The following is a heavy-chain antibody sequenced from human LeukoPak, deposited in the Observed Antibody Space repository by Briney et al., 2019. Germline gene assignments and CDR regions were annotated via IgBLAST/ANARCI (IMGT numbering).Heavy chain of an antibody. V-gene: IGHV3-23*01. J-gene: IGHJ4*02. CDR1: GFTFSNYG. CDR3: AKDPRGYCSSTSCYNFDY. Sequence: GGTLRLSCAASGFTFSNYGMSWVRQAPGKGLEWVSTISDSGGSTYYADSVKGRFTISRDNSKNTLYLQMNSLRAEDTAVYYCAKDPRGYCSSTSCYNFDYWGQGTLVTVSS. D-gene: IGHD2-2*02. CDR2: ISDSGGST.